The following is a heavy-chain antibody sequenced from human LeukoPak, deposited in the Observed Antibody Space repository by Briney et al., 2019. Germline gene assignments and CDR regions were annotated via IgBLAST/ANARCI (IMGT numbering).Heavy chain of an antibody. D-gene: IGHD2-15*01. V-gene: IGHV1-3*01. CDR1: GYTSTSYA. J-gene: IGHJ4*02. Sequence: ASVKVSCKASGYTSTSYAMHWVRQAPGQRLEWMGWINAGNGNTKYSQKFQGRVTITRDTSASTAYMELSSLRSEDTAVYYCARPHCSGGSCYSHRFDYWGQGTLVTVSS. CDR3: ARPHCSGGSCYSHRFDY. CDR2: INAGNGNT.